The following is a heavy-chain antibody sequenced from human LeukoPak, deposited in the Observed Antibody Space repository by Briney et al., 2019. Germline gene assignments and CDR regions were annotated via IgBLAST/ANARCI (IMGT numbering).Heavy chain of an antibody. Sequence: GASLQISCKGSGCRFTSYGSGYGRWKPGKGLEWMGIIYPGDSDTRYSPSFQGQVTISADKSITTAYLQWSSLKASDTAMYYCAIRYSGSYNDYWGQGNLVTVT. D-gene: IGHD1-26*01. V-gene: IGHV5-51*01. J-gene: IGHJ4*02. CDR3: AIRYSGSYNDY. CDR2: IYPGDSDT. CDR1: GCRFTSYG.